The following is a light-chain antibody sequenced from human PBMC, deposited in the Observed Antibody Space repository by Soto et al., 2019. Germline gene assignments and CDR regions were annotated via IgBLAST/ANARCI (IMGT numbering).Light chain of an antibody. CDR3: QQYGSFPLT. J-gene: IGKJ4*01. CDR2: GTS. Sequence: EIVLTQSPGTLSLSPGERATLSCRASQSVDSTYLAWYQQKPGQAPRLLIYGTSSRATGIPDSFSGSGSGTDFTLTISRLEPEDFAVYYCQQYGSFPLTFGGGTKVEIK. V-gene: IGKV3-20*01. CDR1: QSVDSTY.